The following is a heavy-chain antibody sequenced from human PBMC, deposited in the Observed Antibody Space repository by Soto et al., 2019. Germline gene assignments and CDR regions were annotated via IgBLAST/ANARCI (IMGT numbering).Heavy chain of an antibody. J-gene: IGHJ4*02. CDR3: AKGSMGSGFY. V-gene: IGHV3-23*01. CDR2: FSGSGPNT. D-gene: IGHD3-10*01. CDR1: GFTFSTYA. Sequence: EVQLLGSGGDLVQPGGSLRLSCAASGFTFSTYAMSWVRQAPGKGLEWVSGFSGSGPNTYYADSVKGRFTISRDNSKNTLYLQMNSLRAEDTAVYYCAKGSMGSGFYWGQGTLVTVSS.